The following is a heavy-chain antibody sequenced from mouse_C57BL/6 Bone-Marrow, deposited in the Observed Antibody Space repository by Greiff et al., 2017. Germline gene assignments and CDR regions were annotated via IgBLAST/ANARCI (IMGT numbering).Heavy chain of an antibody. V-gene: IGHV1-64*01. CDR3: ARLRDYYDYDY. D-gene: IGHD2-4*01. Sequence: QVQLQQPGAELVKPGASVQLSCKASGYTFTSYWMHWVKQRPGQGLEWIGMIHPNSGSTNYNEKFKSKATLTVDKSSSTAYMQLSSLTSEDSAVYYCARLRDYYDYDYWCQGTTLTVSS. CDR2: IHPNSGST. J-gene: IGHJ2*01. CDR1: GYTFTSYW.